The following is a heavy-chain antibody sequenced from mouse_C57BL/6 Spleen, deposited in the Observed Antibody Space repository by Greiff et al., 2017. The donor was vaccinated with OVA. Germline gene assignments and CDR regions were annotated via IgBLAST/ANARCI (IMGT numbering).Heavy chain of an antibody. J-gene: IGHJ1*03. CDR3: ARTTVLPTGYFGV. CDR1: GYTFTSYW. Sequence: QVQLQQPGTELVKPGASVKLSCKASGYTFTSYWMHWVKQRPGQGLEWIGNINPSNGGTNYNEKFKSKATLTVDKSSSTAYMQRSSLTSEDSAVYDCARTTVLPTGYFGVWGTGPTVTGSS. V-gene: IGHV1-53*01. D-gene: IGHD1-1*01. CDR2: INPSNGGT.